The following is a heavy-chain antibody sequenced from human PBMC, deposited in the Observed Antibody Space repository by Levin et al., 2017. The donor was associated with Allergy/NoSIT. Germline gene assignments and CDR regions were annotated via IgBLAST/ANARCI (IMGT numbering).Heavy chain of an antibody. CDR1: GFTFSSYA. D-gene: IGHD5-12*01. Sequence: GESLKISCAASGFTFSSYAMHWVRQAPGKGLEWVAVISYDGSNKYYADSVKGRFTISRDNSKNTLYLQMNSLRAEDTAVYYCARKEATHRAFDIWGQGTMVTVSS. CDR3: ARKEATHRAFDI. J-gene: IGHJ3*02. V-gene: IGHV3-30-3*01. CDR2: ISYDGSNK.